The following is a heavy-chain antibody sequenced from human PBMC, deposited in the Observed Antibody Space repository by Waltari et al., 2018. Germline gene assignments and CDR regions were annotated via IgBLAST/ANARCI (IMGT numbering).Heavy chain of an antibody. CDR1: GGSIGNDY. CDR2: VYHDGST. D-gene: IGHD6-6*01. Sequence: QVRLQESGPGLVKPSETLSLSCTVPGGSIGNDYWSWIRQPPGKGLEWIGFVYHDGSTNYNPSLKSRVTISVDTSKNQFSLKLKSVTAADTAVYYCARGGASSKYFDYRGQGTLVTVSS. V-gene: IGHV4-59*01. J-gene: IGHJ4*02. CDR3: ARGGASSKYFDY.